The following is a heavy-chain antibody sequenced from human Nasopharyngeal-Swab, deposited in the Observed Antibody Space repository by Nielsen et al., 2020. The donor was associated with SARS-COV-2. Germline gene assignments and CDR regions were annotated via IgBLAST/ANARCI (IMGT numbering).Heavy chain of an antibody. CDR3: AKEGGIAVAGGFQH. V-gene: IGHV3-30*18. CDR2: ISYDGSNK. Sequence: GGSLRLSCAASGFTFSSYGMHWVRQAPGKGLEWVAVISYDGSNKYYADSVKGRFTISRDNSKNTLYLQMNSLRAEDTALYYCAKEGGIAVAGGFQHWGQGTLVTVSS. D-gene: IGHD6-19*01. CDR1: GFTFSSYG. J-gene: IGHJ1*01.